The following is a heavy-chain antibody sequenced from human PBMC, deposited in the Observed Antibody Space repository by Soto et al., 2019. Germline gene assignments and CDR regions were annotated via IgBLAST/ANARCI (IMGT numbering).Heavy chain of an antibody. D-gene: IGHD6-19*01. J-gene: IGHJ6*02. CDR2: IIPIFGTA. CDR1: GGTFSSYA. Sequence: SVKVSCKASGGTFSSYAISWVRQAPGQGLEWMGGIIPIFGTANYAQKFQGRVTITADESASTAYMELSSLRSEDTAVYYCAREGLIAVAGIGYYYYGIDVWGQGTTVTVSS. V-gene: IGHV1-69*13. CDR3: AREGLIAVAGIGYYYYGIDV.